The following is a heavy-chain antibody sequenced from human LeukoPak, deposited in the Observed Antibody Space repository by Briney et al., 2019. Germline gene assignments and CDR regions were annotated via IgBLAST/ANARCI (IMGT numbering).Heavy chain of an antibody. CDR1: GYTFTGYS. J-gene: IGHJ4*02. V-gene: IGHV1-2*06. CDR2: INPSSGGT. Sequence: GASVKVSCKASGYTFTGYSMHWVRQAPGQGLEWMGRINPSSGGTNYAQKFQGRVTMTRDTSISTAYMELRLGSDDTAVYYCAREASEIVMVTAQFDCWGQGTLVTASS. D-gene: IGHD2-21*02. CDR3: AREASEIVMVTAQFDC.